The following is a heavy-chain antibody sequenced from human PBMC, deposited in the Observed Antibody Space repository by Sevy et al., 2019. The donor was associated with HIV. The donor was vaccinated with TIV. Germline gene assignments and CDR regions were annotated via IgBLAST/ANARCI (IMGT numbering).Heavy chain of an antibody. Sequence: GGSLRLSCAASGFDFNHHWMSWVRQAPQKGLEWVANIKQDGSETYYVDSLEGRFTIARDNANNSLSLQINDLRAEDTAVYYCARLPTGLQSFNYLLSTYFDSWGQGTLVTVSS. V-gene: IGHV3-7*01. CDR1: GFDFNHHW. J-gene: IGHJ4*02. D-gene: IGHD3-9*01. CDR3: ARLPTGLQSFNYLLSTYFDS. CDR2: IKQDGSET.